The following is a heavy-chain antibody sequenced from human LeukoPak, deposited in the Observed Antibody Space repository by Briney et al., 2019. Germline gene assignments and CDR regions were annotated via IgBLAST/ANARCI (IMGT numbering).Heavy chain of an antibody. CDR3: AREQYLAYDVFGF. Sequence: GRSLRLSCAASGFTFDDYAMHWVRQAPGKGLEWVSGISWNSGSIGYADSVKGRFTISRDNAKNSLYLQMNSLRAEDTALYYCAREQYLAYDVFGFWGQGTLVTVSS. CDR1: GFTFDDYA. CDR2: ISWNSGSI. D-gene: IGHD4-11*01. J-gene: IGHJ3*01. V-gene: IGHV3-9*01.